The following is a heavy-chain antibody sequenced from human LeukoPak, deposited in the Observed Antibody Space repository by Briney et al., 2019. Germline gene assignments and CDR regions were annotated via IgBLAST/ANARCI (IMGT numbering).Heavy chain of an antibody. CDR2: ISGSGGST. Sequence: PGGSLRLSCAASGFTFSSYSMNWVRQAPGKGLEWVSAISGSGGSTYYADSVKGRFTISRDNSKNTLYLQMNSLRAEDTAVYYCAKDSTYYDFWGGYPFDYWGQGTLVTVSS. D-gene: IGHD3-3*01. CDR3: AKDSTYYDFWGGYPFDY. CDR1: GFTFSSYS. J-gene: IGHJ4*02. V-gene: IGHV3-23*01.